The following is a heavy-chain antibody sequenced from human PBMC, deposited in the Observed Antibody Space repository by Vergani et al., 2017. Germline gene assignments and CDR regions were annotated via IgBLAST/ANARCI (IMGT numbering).Heavy chain of an antibody. V-gene: IGHV4-34*01. CDR2: INHSGST. CDR1: GGSFSGYY. J-gene: IGHJ6*02. D-gene: IGHD2-15*01. Sequence: QVQLQQWGAGLLKPSETLSLTCAVYGGSFSGYYWSWIRQPPGKGLEWIGEINHSGSTNYNPSLKSRVTISVDTSKNQFSLKLSSVTAADTAVYYCARLKYCSGGSCYLGSYSYYGMDVWGQGTTVTVSS. CDR3: ARLKYCSGGSCYLGSYSYYGMDV.